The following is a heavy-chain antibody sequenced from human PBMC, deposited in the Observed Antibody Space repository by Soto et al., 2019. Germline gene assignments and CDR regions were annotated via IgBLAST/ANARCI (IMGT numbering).Heavy chain of an antibody. CDR1: GGSISGYY. CDR2: IDHSGYT. Sequence: PSETLSLTCTVSGGSISGYYWNWIRQPPGKGLEWIGEIDHSGYTNYNPSLKSRVTISVDTSKNQFSLGLTSVTAADTAVYYCARVRDWFDPWGQGTLVTV. V-gene: IGHV4-34*01. D-gene: IGHD3-3*01. J-gene: IGHJ5*02. CDR3: ARVRDWFDP.